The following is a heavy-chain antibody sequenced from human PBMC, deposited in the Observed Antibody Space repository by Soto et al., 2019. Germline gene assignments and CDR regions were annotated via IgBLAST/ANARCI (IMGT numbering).Heavy chain of an antibody. CDR3: GSGGYANAFDI. J-gene: IGHJ3*02. CDR1: GGSISSGGYS. CDR2: IYHSGST. Sequence: QLQLQESGSGLVTPSQTLSLTCAVSGGSISSGGYSWNWIRQPPGKGLEWIGNIYHSGSTYYNAYLKSRVTISVDRSKNQFSLKLSSVTAADTAVYSWGSGGYANAFDIWGQGPMVTVSS. D-gene: IGHD5-12*01. V-gene: IGHV4-30-2*01.